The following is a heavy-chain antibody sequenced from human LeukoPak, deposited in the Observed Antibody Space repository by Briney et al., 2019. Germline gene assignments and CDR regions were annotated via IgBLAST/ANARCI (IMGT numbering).Heavy chain of an antibody. CDR2: IRYDGSNK. CDR1: GFTFSSYG. V-gene: IGHV3-30*02. Sequence: GGSLRLSCAASGFTFSSYGMHWVRQAPGKGLEWVAFIRYDGSNKYYADSVKGRFTISRDNAKNSLYLQMNSLRAEDTAVYYCAREIIDYYDSSGPYWGQGTLVTVSS. CDR3: AREIIDYYDSSGPY. J-gene: IGHJ4*02. D-gene: IGHD3-22*01.